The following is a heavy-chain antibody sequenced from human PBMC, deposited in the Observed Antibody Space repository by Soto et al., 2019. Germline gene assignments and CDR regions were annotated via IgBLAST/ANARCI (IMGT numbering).Heavy chain of an antibody. CDR1: GYTFTGYY. Sequence: QVQLVQSGAEVKKPGASVKVSCKASGYTFTGYYMHWVRQAPGQGLEWMGWINPNSGGTNYAQKFQGWVTTTRDTSLSTAYIQLRRLRSDDTSVYYCARAHCGGDCYAGVDYWGQGTLVTVSS. V-gene: IGHV1-2*04. J-gene: IGHJ4*02. CDR2: INPNSGGT. D-gene: IGHD2-21*02. CDR3: ARAHCGGDCYAGVDY.